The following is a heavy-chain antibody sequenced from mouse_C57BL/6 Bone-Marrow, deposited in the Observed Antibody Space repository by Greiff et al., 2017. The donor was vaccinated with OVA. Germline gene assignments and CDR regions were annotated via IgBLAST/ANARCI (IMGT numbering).Heavy chain of an antibody. Sequence: EVQRVESGGDLVKPGGSLKLSCAASGFTFSSYGMSWVRQTPDKRLEWVATISSGGSYTYYPDSVKGRFTISRDNAKNTLYLQMSSLKSEDTAMYYCARHAVVANYAMDYWGQGTSVTVPS. J-gene: IGHJ4*01. CDR2: ISSGGSYT. D-gene: IGHD1-1*01. V-gene: IGHV5-6*01. CDR3: ARHAVVANYAMDY. CDR1: GFTFSSYG.